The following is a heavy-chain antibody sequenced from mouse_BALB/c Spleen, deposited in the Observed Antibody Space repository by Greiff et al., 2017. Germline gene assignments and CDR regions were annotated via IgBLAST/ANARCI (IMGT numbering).Heavy chain of an antibody. D-gene: IGHD2-1*01. CDR3: ARSGGNYEGDYLDY. CDR2: INPSNGRT. J-gene: IGHJ2*01. Sequence: QVQLQQPGAELVKPGASVKLSCKASGYTFTSYWMHWVKQRPGQGLEWIGEINPSNGRTNYNEKFKSKATLTVDKSSSTAYMQLSSLTSEDSAVYYCARSGGNYEGDYLDYWGQGTTLTVSS. V-gene: IGHV1S81*02. CDR1: GYTFTSYW.